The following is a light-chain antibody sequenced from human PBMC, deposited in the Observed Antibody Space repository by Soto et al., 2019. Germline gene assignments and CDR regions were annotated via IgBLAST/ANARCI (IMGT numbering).Light chain of an antibody. CDR2: EVS. CDR1: SSDIGAYDY. Sequence: QSALTQPASVSGSPGQSITVSCTGTSSDIGAYDYVSWYQQHPGKAPKVIISEVSKRPSGVSHRFSGSKSGNTASLTISGLQAEDEADYYCSSYTSSSTVGVFGTGTKRTVL. V-gene: IGLV2-14*01. CDR3: SSYTSSSTVGV. J-gene: IGLJ1*01.